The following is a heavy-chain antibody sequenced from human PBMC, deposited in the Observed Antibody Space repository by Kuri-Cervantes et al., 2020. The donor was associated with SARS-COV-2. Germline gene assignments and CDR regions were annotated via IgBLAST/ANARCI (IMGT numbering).Heavy chain of an antibody. CDR1: GGSISSDY. CDR3: ARERRTFYYYYYMDV. Sequence: SETLSLTCTVSGGSISSDYWSWIRQPPGKGLEWIGYIYYSGSTNYDPSLKSRVTISVDTSKNQFSLKLSSVTAADTAVYYCARERRTFYYYYYMDVWGKGTTVTVSS. V-gene: IGHV4-59*12. CDR2: IYYSGST. J-gene: IGHJ6*03. D-gene: IGHD1-1*01.